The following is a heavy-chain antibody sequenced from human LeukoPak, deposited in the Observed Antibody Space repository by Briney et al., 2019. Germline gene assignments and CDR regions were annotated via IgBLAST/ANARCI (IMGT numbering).Heavy chain of an antibody. J-gene: IGHJ4*02. D-gene: IGHD4-17*01. V-gene: IGHV1-18*01. CDR1: GYTFTSYD. CDR2: ISAYNGNT. CDR3: AREPRGTVTIDY. Sequence: ASVKVSCKASGYTFTSYDINWVRQAPGQGLEWMGWISAYNGNTNYAQKLQGRVTMTTDTSTSTAYMELRSLRSDDTAVYYCAREPRGTVTIDYWGQGTLVTVSS.